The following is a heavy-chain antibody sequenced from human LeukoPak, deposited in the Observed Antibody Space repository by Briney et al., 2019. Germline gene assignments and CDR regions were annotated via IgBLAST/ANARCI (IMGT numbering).Heavy chain of an antibody. D-gene: IGHD6-19*01. J-gene: IGHJ3*02. Sequence: GGSLRLSCAASGFTFNSYGMHWVRQAPGKGLEWVAVISYDGNDKFYRDSVKGRFTISRDNSKNTLYLQMNSLRAEDTAVYYCARGASVVAGSDDAFDIWGQGTMVTVSS. V-gene: IGHV3-30*03. CDR2: ISYDGNDK. CDR1: GFTFNSYG. CDR3: ARGASVVAGSDDAFDI.